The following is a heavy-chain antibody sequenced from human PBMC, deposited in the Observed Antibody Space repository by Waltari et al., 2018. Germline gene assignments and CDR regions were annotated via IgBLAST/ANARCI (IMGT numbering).Heavy chain of an antibody. CDR3: AHSGYSGSDNHWFDP. CDR2: IYWNDDK. D-gene: IGHD1-26*01. J-gene: IGHJ5*02. Sequence: QITLKESGPTLVKPTQTLTLTCTFSGFSLSTSGVGVGWIRQPPGKALEWLALIYWNDDKRYSPSLKSRLTITKDTSKNQVVLTMTNMDPVDTATYYCAHSGYSGSDNHWFDPWGQGTLVTVSS. V-gene: IGHV2-5*01. CDR1: GFSLSTSGVG.